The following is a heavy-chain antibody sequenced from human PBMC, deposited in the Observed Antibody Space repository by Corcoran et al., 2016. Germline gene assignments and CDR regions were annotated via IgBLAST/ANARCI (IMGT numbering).Heavy chain of an antibody. CDR1: GGTFSSYA. Sequence: QVQLVQSGAEVKKPGSSVKVSCKASGGTFSSYAISWVRQAPGQGLEWMGGIIPIFGTANYAQKFQGRVTITADESTSTAYMELSSLRSEDTAVYYCARDLGEDYYDSSGYYSDNWFDPWGQGTLVTVSS. D-gene: IGHD3-22*01. J-gene: IGHJ5*02. CDR2: IIPIFGTA. V-gene: IGHV1-69*01. CDR3: ARDLGEDYYDSSGYYSDNWFDP.